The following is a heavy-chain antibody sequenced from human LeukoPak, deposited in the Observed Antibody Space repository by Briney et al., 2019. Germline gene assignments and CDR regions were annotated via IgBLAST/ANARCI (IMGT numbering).Heavy chain of an antibody. CDR2: INPNSGGT. CDR3: ARDKASFRELIAAFDI. J-gene: IGHJ3*02. CDR1: GYTFTGYY. Sequence: ASVKLSCKASGYTFTGYYMHWVRQAPGQGLEWMGWINPNSGGTNYAQKFQGRVTMTRDTSISTAYMELSRLRSDDTAVYYCARDKASFRELIAAFDIWGQGTMVTVSS. D-gene: IGHD1-26*01. V-gene: IGHV1-2*02.